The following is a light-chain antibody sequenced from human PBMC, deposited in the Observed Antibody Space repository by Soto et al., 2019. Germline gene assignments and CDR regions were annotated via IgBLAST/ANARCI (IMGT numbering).Light chain of an antibody. V-gene: IGKV1-5*01. CDR1: QSISSW. J-gene: IGKJ4*01. CDR2: DAS. CDR3: QPLNSYRLT. Sequence: IQKTQSPSTLSASVGDRVTITYLASQSISSWLAWYQQKPGKAPKLLIYDASSLESGVPSMFSGSGSGTDFTLPLSSLQPEAFPTYYCQPLNSYRLTFGGRTMVDIK.